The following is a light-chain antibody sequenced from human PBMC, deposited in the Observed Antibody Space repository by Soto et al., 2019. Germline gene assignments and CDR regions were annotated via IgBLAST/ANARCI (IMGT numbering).Light chain of an antibody. Sequence: EIVLTQSPATLSLSPGERATLSCRASQSVSSYLAWYQQKPGQAPRPLIYDTSNRATGIPARFSGSGSGTDFTRTISSLEPEDFAVYYCQQRSDWPSLTFGGGTKVEIQ. V-gene: IGKV3-11*01. CDR3: QQRSDWPSLT. J-gene: IGKJ4*01. CDR1: QSVSSY. CDR2: DTS.